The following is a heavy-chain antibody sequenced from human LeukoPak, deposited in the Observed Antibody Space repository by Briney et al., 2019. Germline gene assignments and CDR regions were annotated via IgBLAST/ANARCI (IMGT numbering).Heavy chain of an antibody. CDR1: GFTFSSYA. D-gene: IGHD5-12*01. CDR2: ISYDGSNK. J-gene: IGHJ4*02. Sequence: PGGSLRLSCATSGFTFSSYATHWVRQAPGKGLEWVAVISYDGSNKYYADSVKGRFTISRDNSKNTLYLQMNSLRAEDTAVYYCARDAGSGGHDEYDFWGQGILVIVSS. V-gene: IGHV3-30-3*01. CDR3: ARDAGSGGHDEYDF.